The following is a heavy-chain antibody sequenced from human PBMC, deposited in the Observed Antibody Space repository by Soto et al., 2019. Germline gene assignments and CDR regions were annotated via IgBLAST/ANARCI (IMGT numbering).Heavy chain of an antibody. D-gene: IGHD4-17*01. V-gene: IGHV3-20*01. Sequence: EVQLVESGGGVVRPGGSLRLSCAASGFTFDDYGMSWVRQAPGKGLEWVSGINWNGGSTGYADSLKGRFTISRDNAKNALYLHMNSLRAEDTALYHCARAHDYGDYRAFDYWGQGTLVTVSS. CDR1: GFTFDDYG. CDR3: ARAHDYGDYRAFDY. CDR2: INWNGGST. J-gene: IGHJ4*02.